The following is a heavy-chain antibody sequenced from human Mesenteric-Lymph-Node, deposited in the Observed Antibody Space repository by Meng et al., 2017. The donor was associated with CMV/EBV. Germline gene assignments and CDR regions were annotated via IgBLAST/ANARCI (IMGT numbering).Heavy chain of an antibody. CDR3: GREVPGGAVALDY. V-gene: IGHV3-7*01. CDR1: GFTFSSYS. CDR2: MNQDGTNK. D-gene: IGHD6-19*01. Sequence: GESLKISCAASGFTFSSYSMNWVRQAPGKGLEWVANMNQDGTNKYYVESVKGRFTISRDNTKNSLYLEMNSLRAEDTAVYYCGREVPGGAVALDYWGQGALVTVSS. J-gene: IGHJ4*02.